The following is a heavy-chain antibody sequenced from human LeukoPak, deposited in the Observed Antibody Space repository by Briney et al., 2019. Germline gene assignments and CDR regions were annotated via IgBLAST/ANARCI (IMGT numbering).Heavy chain of an antibody. CDR1: GGSFSGYC. CDR3: ARRARGRRGVIGSYYFDY. Sequence: KTSETLSLTCAVYGGSFSGYCWSWIRQPPGKGLEWIGEINHSGSTNYNPSLKSRVTISVDTSKNQFSLKLSSVTAADTAVYYCARRARGRRGVIGSYYFDYWGQGTLVTVSS. V-gene: IGHV4-34*01. J-gene: IGHJ4*02. D-gene: IGHD3-10*01. CDR2: INHSGST.